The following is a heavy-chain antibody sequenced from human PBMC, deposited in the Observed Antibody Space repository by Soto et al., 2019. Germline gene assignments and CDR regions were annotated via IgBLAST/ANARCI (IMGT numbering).Heavy chain of an antibody. CDR2: ISAHNGNT. Sequence: QAHLVQSGPEVKKPGASVKVSCKGSGYIFTSYGIAWVRQAPGQGLEWMGWISAHNGNTEYVQKFQGRVTVTRDTSTSTDYLELRSIRSDDTALYYCARGRYGDYWGQGAVVTVSS. CDR3: ARGRYGDY. D-gene: IGHD4-17*01. J-gene: IGHJ4*02. CDR1: GYIFTSYG. V-gene: IGHV1-18*01.